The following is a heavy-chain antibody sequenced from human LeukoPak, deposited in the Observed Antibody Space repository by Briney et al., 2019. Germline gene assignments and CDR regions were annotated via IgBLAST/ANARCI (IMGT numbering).Heavy chain of an antibody. CDR2: ISSSSSYI. CDR3: ATQSVTMIVAGSHAFDI. D-gene: IGHD3-22*01. Sequence: GGSLRLSCAASGFTFSSYSMNWVRQAPGKGLEWVSSISSSSSYIYYADSVKGRFTISRDNAKNSLYLQMNSLRAEDTAVYYCATQSVTMIVAGSHAFDIWGQGTMVTVSS. CDR1: GFTFSSYS. J-gene: IGHJ3*02. V-gene: IGHV3-21*01.